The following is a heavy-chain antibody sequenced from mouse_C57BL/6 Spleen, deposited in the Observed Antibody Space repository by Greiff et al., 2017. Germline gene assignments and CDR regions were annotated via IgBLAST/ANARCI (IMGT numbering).Heavy chain of an antibody. V-gene: IGHV5-6*01. CDR1: GFTFSSYG. J-gene: IGHJ3*01. D-gene: IGHD2-3*01. CDR2: ISSGGSYT. Sequence: EVKVVESGGDLVKPGGSLKLSCAASGFTFSSYGMSWVRQTPDQRLEWVATISSGGSYTYYPDSVKGRFTISRDNAKNTLYLQMSSLKSEDTAMYYCARHDDDGYPWFDYWGQGTLVTVSA. CDR3: ARHDDDGYPWFDY.